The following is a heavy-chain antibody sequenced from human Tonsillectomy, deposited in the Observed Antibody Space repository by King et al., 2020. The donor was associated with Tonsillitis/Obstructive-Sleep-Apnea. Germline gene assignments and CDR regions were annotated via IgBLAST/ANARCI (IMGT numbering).Heavy chain of an antibody. CDR3: ASGTVEDIVVVPAAIYYMDV. CDR1: GGTFSSYA. Sequence: QLVQSGAEVKKPGSSVKVSCKASGGTFSSYAISWVRQAPGQGLEWMGRIIPILGIANYARKFQGRVTITADKSTSTAYMELSSLRSEDTAVYYCASGTVEDIVVVPAAIYYMDVWGKGTTVTVSS. V-gene: IGHV1-69*04. CDR2: IIPILGIA. J-gene: IGHJ6*03. D-gene: IGHD2-2*02.